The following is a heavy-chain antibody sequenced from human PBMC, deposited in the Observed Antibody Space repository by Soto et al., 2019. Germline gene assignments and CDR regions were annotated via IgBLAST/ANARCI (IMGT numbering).Heavy chain of an antibody. CDR3: AKRAWGTYYFDY. V-gene: IGHV3-23*01. CDR2: ISGSGDST. D-gene: IGHD3-16*01. CDR1: GFTFSSYA. Sequence: EVQLLESGGGLVQPGGSLRLSCAAFGFTFSSYAMSWVRQAPGKGLEWVSAISGSGDSTYYADSVKGRFTISRDNSKNTLYLQMNSLRAEDTAVYYCAKRAWGTYYFDYWGQGTLVTVSS. J-gene: IGHJ4*02.